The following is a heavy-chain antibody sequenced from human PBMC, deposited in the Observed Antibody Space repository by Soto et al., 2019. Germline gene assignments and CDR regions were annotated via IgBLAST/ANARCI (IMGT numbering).Heavy chain of an antibody. V-gene: IGHV1-18*01. J-gene: IGHJ6*03. CDR2: INAYNGNT. CDR1: GYTFTSYG. CDR3: ARAYYYGSGSYRISPDYYYYYMDV. Sequence: GASVKVSCKASGYTFTSYGISWVRQAPGQGLEWMGWINAYNGNTNYSQKFQGRVTITRDTSASTAYMELSSLRSEDTAVYYCARAYYYGSGSYRISPDYYYYYMDVWGKGTTVTVSS. D-gene: IGHD3-10*01.